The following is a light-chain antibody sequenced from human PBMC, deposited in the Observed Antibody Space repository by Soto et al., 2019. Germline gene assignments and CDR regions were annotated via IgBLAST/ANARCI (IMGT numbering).Light chain of an antibody. V-gene: IGLV2-8*01. Sequence: QSALTQPRSVSGSPGQSVTISCTGPSIDVGGSNYVSWYQQHPGKAPKLMIYEINKRPSGVPDRFSGSKSGNTASLTVSGLQAEDEADYYCSSFAGSNNFPYVFGTGTKVTVL. J-gene: IGLJ1*01. CDR1: SIDVGGSNY. CDR2: EIN. CDR3: SSFAGSNNFPYV.